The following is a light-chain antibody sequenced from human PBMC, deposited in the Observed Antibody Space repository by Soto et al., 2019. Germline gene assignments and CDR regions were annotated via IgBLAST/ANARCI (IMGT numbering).Light chain of an antibody. Sequence: EVVMTQSPATVSVSPGERTSLSCRASQSIGTNLGWYQQKPGQAPRLLISKTSTRATGVPARFSGSGSGTEFTLTISSLQSEDIAVYYCQQYGSSPPYTFGQGTKLEIK. J-gene: IGKJ2*01. V-gene: IGKV3-15*01. CDR1: QSIGTN. CDR3: QQYGSSPPYT. CDR2: KTS.